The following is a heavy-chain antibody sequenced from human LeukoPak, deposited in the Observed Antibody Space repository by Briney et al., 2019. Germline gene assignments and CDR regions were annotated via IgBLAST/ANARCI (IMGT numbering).Heavy chain of an antibody. V-gene: IGHV3-30*02. D-gene: IGHD3-22*01. CDR1: GFTFIGSP. CDR3: AKDPPYYDSSGSFDY. J-gene: IGHJ4*02. Sequence: GGSLRLSCAASGFTFIGSPMHWVRRAPGKGLEWVAFIRYDGSDKYYADSVKGRFTISRDNSKNTLYLQMNSLRAEDTAVYYCAKDPPYYDSSGSFDYWGQGTLVTVSS. CDR2: IRYDGSDK.